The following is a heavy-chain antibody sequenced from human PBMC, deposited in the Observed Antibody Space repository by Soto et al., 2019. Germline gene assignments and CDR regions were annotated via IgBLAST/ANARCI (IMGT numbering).Heavy chain of an antibody. CDR1: GFTFSDCY. V-gene: IGHV3-11*06. CDR2: ISSSSSYT. CDR3: ARDATRIKGGFDP. Sequence: GGSLTLSCAASGFTFSDCYMSWIRQAPGKGLEWVSYISSSSSYTNYADSVKGRFTISRDNAKNSLYLQMNSLRAEDTAVYYCARDATRIKGGFDPWGQGTLVTVSS. J-gene: IGHJ5*02.